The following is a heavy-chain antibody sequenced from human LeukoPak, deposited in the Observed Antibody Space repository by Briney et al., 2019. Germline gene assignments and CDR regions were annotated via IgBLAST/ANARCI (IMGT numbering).Heavy chain of an antibody. CDR1: GFTFSSYW. J-gene: IGHJ6*02. D-gene: IGHD3-3*01. CDR2: IKEDGSEK. CDR3: ARDQPPRYYDFWSGYYSDYYYGMDV. Sequence: GGSLRLSCAASGFTFSSYWMSWVRQAPGKGLEWVANIKEDGSEKNYVDSVEGRFTISRDNAKNSLYLQMNSLRAEDTAVYYCARDQPPRYYDFWSGYYSDYYYGMDVWGQGTTVTVSS. V-gene: IGHV3-7*01.